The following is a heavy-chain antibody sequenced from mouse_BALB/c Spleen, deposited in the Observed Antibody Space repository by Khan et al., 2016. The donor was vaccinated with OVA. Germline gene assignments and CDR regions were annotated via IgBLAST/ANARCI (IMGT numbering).Heavy chain of an antibody. CDR1: GFTFSSYG. CDR3: ATSYYYGYYFDY. CDR2: ISGDSSTI. D-gene: IGHD1-1*01. V-gene: IGHV5-17*02. J-gene: IGHJ2*01. Sequence: EVELVESGGGLVQPGGSRKLSCAASGFTFSSYGMHWVHQAPEKGLEWVAYISGDSSTIYCADTVKGRFTISRENPKNTLFLQMTSLMSEDTAMYYCATSYYYGYYFDYWGPGTTLTVAS.